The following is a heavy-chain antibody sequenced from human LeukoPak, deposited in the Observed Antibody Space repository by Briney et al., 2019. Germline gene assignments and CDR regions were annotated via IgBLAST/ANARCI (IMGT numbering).Heavy chain of an antibody. D-gene: IGHD3-16*01. CDR3: ARGRQLHLGELFPFAEFFQP. Sequence: SVKVSCKASGGTFSSYAISWVRQAPGQGLEWMGGIIPIFGTANYAQKFQGRVTITADESTSTAYMELSSLRSEDTAVYYCARGRQLHLGELFPFAEFFQPWGQGTLVTVFS. J-gene: IGHJ1*01. CDR1: GGTFSSYA. CDR2: IIPIFGTA. V-gene: IGHV1-69*13.